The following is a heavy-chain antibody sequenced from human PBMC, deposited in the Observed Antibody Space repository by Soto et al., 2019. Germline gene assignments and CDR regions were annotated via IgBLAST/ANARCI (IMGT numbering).Heavy chain of an antibody. D-gene: IGHD3-10*01. V-gene: IGHV1-3*01. Sequence: QVQLVQSGAEVKKPGASVKVSCKASGYTFTSYAMHWVRQAPGQRLEWMGWINAGNGNTKYEQKFQRRVTITSDTSARTAYMELSSLRSEDTAVYYCARDGTLLWFGESYYMDVWGKGTTVTVSS. CDR3: ARDGTLLWFGESYYMDV. CDR1: GYTFTSYA. CDR2: INAGNGNT. J-gene: IGHJ6*03.